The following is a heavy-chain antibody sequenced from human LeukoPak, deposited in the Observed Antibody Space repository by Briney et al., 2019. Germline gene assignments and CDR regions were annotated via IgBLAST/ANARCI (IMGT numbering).Heavy chain of an antibody. CDR2: SRNKANSYTT. Sequence: QPGGSLRLSCAASGFTLSDHYMDWVGQAPGKGLEWVARSRNKANSYTTEYAASVKGRFTISRDDSKNSLYLQMNSLKSEDTAVYYCARVSGFGYFFDYWGQGTLVTVSS. CDR1: GFTLSDHY. CDR3: ARVSGFGYFFDY. J-gene: IGHJ4*02. D-gene: IGHD3-10*01. V-gene: IGHV3-72*01.